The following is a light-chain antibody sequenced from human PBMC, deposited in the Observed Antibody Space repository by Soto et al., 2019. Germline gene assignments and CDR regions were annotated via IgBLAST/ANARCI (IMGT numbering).Light chain of an antibody. CDR1: QSVSNSY. CDR2: GAS. V-gene: IGKV3-20*01. CDR3: QQYGRSPLT. J-gene: IGKJ3*01. Sequence: EIVLTQSPGTLSLSPGERVTLSCRASQSVSNSYLAWYQQKPGQAPRLLIYGASSRATGIPDRFSGSGSGTDFTLTITRLEPEDFAVYYCQQYGRSPLTFGPGTKVDIE.